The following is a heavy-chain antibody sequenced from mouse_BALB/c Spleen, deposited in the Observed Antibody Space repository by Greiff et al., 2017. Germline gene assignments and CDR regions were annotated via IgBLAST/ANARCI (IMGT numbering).Heavy chain of an antibody. Sequence: VQLQQSGAELAKPGASVKMSCKASGYTFTSYWMHWVKQRPGQGLEWIGYINPSTGYTEYNQKFKDKATLTADKSSNTAYLQLSSLTSEDTAVYYCARELPWFAYWGQGTLVTVSA. CDR3: ARELPWFAY. J-gene: IGHJ3*01. CDR1: GYTFTSYW. D-gene: IGHD1-3*01. V-gene: IGHV1-7*01. CDR2: INPSTGYT.